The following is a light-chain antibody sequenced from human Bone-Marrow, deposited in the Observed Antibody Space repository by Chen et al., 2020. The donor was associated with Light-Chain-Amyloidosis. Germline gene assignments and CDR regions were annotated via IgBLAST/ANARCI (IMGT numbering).Light chain of an antibody. J-gene: IGKJ4*01. CDR2: SSS. CDR1: QTISSNY. Sequence: EIVLTQSPGTLSLSTGEGANLSCRASQTISSNYLTWYQQKFGPAPRLLIYSSSSRTTGIPDRFTGSGSGTDFPLTINRLEPEDFAMYYCQQYGTSPLTFGGGTKVEIK. CDR3: QQYGTSPLT. V-gene: IGKV3-20*01.